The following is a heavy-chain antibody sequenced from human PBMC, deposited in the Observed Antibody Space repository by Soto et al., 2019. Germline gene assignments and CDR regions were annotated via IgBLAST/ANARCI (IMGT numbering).Heavy chain of an antibody. CDR1: GGTFSSYT. D-gene: IGHD6-19*01. Sequence: QVQLVQSGAEVKKPGSSVKVSCKASGGTFSSYTISWVRQAPGQGLEWMGRIIPIRGIANYAQKFQGRVTITADKSTSTAYMELSSLRSEDTAVYYCASSTLIAVAGTSFDYWGQGTLVTVSS. V-gene: IGHV1-69*02. J-gene: IGHJ4*02. CDR2: IIPIRGIA. CDR3: ASSTLIAVAGTSFDY.